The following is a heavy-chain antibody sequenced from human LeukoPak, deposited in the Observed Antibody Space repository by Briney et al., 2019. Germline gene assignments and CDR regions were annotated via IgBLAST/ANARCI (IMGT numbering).Heavy chain of an antibody. V-gene: IGHV3-30*04. Sequence: GGSLRLSCAASGFTFSNYAMHWVRQAPGKGLEWAAFISYDGSNKYYADSVKGRFTISRDNSKNTVYLQMNSLRAEDTALYYCASAGLTYGSGSYFVYWGQGTLVTVSS. CDR2: ISYDGSNK. CDR1: GFTFSNYA. J-gene: IGHJ4*02. CDR3: ASAGLTYGSGSYFVY. D-gene: IGHD3-10*01.